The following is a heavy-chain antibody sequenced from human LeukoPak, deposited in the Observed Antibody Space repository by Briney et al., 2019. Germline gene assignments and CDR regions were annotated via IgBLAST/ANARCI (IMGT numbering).Heavy chain of an antibody. D-gene: IGHD7-27*01. V-gene: IGHV3-23*01. Sequence: GGSLRLSCAASGFTFSKSGMSWVRQAPGKGLEWVSSISDSGTDTEYADSVRGRFTISRDNSKNTLHLQMVSLRAEDTAIYYCAKLPGPDKFWGYFADWGQGTLVTVSS. CDR3: AKLPGPDKFWGYFAD. CDR2: ISDSGTDT. CDR1: GFTFSKSG. J-gene: IGHJ4*02.